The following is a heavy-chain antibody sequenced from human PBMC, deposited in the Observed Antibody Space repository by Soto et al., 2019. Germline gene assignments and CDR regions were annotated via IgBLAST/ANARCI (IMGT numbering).Heavy chain of an antibody. Sequence: GFMRLSCAASGLSCSSWAMSWFRQAPGKGLEWVSHINSDGSATAYADSEKGRFTISRDNAKNTLYLQMNSLRAEDTAVYYCARDTSYALDVWGQGTPVTVSS. CDR3: ARDTSYALDV. CDR2: INSDGSAT. CDR1: GLSCSSWA. J-gene: IGHJ6*02. V-gene: IGHV3-74*01.